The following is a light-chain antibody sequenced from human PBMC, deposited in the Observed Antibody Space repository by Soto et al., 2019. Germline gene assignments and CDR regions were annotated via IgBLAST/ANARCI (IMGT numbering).Light chain of an antibody. CDR3: QQYNSYPLT. Sequence: DIQMTQSPSSLSASVGDRVIITCRASQDITNSLAWFQQKPGKAPKSLIYGASNLHSGVLSKFSGSRSGTNFTLTIINLQPGDFAIYYCQQYNSYPLTFGGGTKVEI. J-gene: IGKJ4*01. CDR1: QDITNS. CDR2: GAS. V-gene: IGKV1-16*02.